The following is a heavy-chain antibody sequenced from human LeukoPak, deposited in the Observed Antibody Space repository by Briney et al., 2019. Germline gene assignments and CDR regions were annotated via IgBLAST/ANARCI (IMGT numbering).Heavy chain of an antibody. D-gene: IGHD3-10*01. CDR1: GFTFSSYA. Sequence: GRSLRLSCAASGFTFSSYAMHWVRQAPGKGLEWVAVISYDRSNKYYADSVKGRFTISRDNSKNTLYLQMNSLRAEDTAVYYCARDDTGGSGSFGVSLGGNIDYWGQGTLVTVSS. V-gene: IGHV3-30*04. CDR2: ISYDRSNK. J-gene: IGHJ4*02. CDR3: ARDDTGGSGSFGVSLGGNIDY.